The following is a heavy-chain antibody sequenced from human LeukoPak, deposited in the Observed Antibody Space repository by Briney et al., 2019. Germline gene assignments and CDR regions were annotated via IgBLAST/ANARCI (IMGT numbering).Heavy chain of an antibody. D-gene: IGHD1-26*01. Sequence: PSETLSLTCTVSGGSISSYYWSWIRQPPGKGLEWIGYIYYSGSTNYNPSLKSRVTISVDTSKNQFSLKLSSVTAADTAVYYCAREVIVGATNWFDPWGQGTLVTVSS. V-gene: IGHV4-59*01. CDR1: GGSISSYY. CDR3: AREVIVGATNWFDP. CDR2: IYYSGST. J-gene: IGHJ5*02.